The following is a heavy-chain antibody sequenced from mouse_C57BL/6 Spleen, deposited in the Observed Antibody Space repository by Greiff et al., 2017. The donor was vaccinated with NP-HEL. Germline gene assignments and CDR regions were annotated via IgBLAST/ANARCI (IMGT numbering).Heavy chain of an antibody. CDR1: GFTFSDYG. CDR2: ISSGSSTI. Sequence: EVHLVESGGGLVKPGGSLKLSCAASGFTFSDYGMHWVRQAPEKGLEWVAYISSGSSTIYYADTVKGRFTISRDNAKNTLFLQMTSRRSEDTAMYYCARVTGTVFAYWGQGTLVTVSA. V-gene: IGHV5-17*01. J-gene: IGHJ3*01. D-gene: IGHD4-1*01. CDR3: ARVTGTVFAY.